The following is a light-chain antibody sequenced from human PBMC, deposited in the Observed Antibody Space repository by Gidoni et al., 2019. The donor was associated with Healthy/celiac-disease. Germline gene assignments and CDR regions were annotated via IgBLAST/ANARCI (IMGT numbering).Light chain of an antibody. CDR3: QQYYSNPRT. Sequence: DIVLTQSPDSLPVSLGERATFHCTSSQSVLYSSHNKNYLAWYQQKPGQPPKLLIYWASTRECGVPDRFSGSGSGTDFTLTISSLQAEDVAVYYCQQYYSNPRTFXXXTKVEIK. V-gene: IGKV4-1*01. CDR1: QSVLYSSHNKNY. J-gene: IGKJ4*01. CDR2: WAS.